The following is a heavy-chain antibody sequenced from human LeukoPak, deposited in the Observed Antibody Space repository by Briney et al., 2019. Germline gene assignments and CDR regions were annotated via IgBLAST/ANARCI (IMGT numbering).Heavy chain of an antibody. D-gene: IGHD3-22*01. CDR1: GFTFSSYW. Sequence: PGGSLRLSCAASGFTFSSYWMSWVRQAPGKGLEWVANIKQDGSEKYYVDSVKGRFTISRDNAKNSLYLQMNSLRAEDTAVYYCARDYYDSSGYYPGYCGQRTVVAVSS. CDR3: ARDYYDSSGYYPGY. CDR2: IKQDGSEK. J-gene: IGHJ4*02. V-gene: IGHV3-7*05.